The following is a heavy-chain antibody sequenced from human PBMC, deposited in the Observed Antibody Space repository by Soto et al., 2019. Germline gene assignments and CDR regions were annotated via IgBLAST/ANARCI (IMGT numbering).Heavy chain of an antibody. CDR1: GFTFSSYA. J-gene: IGHJ2*01. CDR2: ITDSGSRT. Sequence: LGLSCAASGFTFSSYAMSWVRQAPGKGLEWVSAITDSGSRTYYADSVKGRFIITRDNSKSKLYLQMNSLRAEDTALYYCTKNPPTTGYWYFDLWGRGTLVTVSS. CDR3: TKNPPTTGYWYFDL. V-gene: IGHV3-23*01.